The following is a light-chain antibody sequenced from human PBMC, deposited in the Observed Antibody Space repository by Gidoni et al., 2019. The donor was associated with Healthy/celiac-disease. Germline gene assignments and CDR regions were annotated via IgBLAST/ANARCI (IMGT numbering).Light chain of an antibody. Sequence: AIQLTQSPSSLSASVGDRVTITCRASQGISSALAWYQQKPGKAPKLLIYDASSLESGVPSRSSGSGSGTDFTLTISSLQPEDFATYYCQQFNNYPTFGQGTKVEIK. CDR2: DAS. CDR3: QQFNNYPT. CDR1: QGISSA. V-gene: IGKV1D-13*01. J-gene: IGKJ1*01.